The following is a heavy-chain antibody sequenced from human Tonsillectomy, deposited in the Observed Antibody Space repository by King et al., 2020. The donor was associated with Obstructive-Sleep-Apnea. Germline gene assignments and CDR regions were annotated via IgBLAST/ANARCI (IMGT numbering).Heavy chain of an antibody. Sequence: LQLQESGPGLVKPSETLSLTCTVSGGSISSYYWSWIRQPPGKGREWIGYIYYSGSTNYNPSLKSRVTISIDTSKNQFSLKRSSVTAADTAVYYCARQGYSSSWYDYWGQGTLVTVSS. V-gene: IGHV4-59*08. J-gene: IGHJ4*02. CDR1: GGSISSYY. D-gene: IGHD6-13*01. CDR3: ARQGYSSSWYDY. CDR2: IYYSGST.